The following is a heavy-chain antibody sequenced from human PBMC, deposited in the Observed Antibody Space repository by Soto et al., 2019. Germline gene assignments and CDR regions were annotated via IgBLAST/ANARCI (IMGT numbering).Heavy chain of an antibody. J-gene: IGHJ6*02. V-gene: IGHV3-23*01. CDR3: AKDLHYDSLTGDYPPSYYGMDV. Sequence: GGSLRLSCAASGFTFSTYAMSWVRQAPGKGLEWVSAISGSGGSTYYADSVRGRFTISRDNSKNTLYLQMNSLRAEDTAVYYCAKDLHYDSLTGDYPPSYYGMDVWGQGTTVTVSS. D-gene: IGHD3-9*01. CDR1: GFTFSTYA. CDR2: ISGSGGST.